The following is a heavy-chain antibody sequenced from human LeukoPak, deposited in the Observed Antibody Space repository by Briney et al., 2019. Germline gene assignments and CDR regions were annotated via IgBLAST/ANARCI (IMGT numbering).Heavy chain of an antibody. CDR2: INTNTGNP. D-gene: IGHD1-26*01. Sequence: ASVKVCCKASGYTFTSYGISWVRQAPGQGLEWMGWINTNTGNPTYAQGFTGRFVFSLDTSVSTAYLQISSLKAEDTAVYYCARGSGGYYYYYMDVWGKGTTVTVSS. V-gene: IGHV7-4-1*02. CDR1: GYTFTSYG. J-gene: IGHJ6*03. CDR3: ARGSGGYYYYYMDV.